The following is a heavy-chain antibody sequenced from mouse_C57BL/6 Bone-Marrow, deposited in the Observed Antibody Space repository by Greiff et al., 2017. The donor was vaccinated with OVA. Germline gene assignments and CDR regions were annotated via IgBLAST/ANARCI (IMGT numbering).Heavy chain of an antibody. D-gene: IGHD2-3*01. V-gene: IGHV1-50*01. Sequence: QVQLQQPGAELVKPGASVKLSCTASGYTFTSYWMQWVHQRPGQGLEWIGEIDPSDSYTNYNQKFKGKATLTVDTSSSTAYMQLSSLTSEDSAVYYCAIDGYYVYYFDYWGKGTTLTVAS. CDR2: IDPSDSYT. CDR3: AIDGYYVYYFDY. CDR1: GYTFTSYW. J-gene: IGHJ2*01.